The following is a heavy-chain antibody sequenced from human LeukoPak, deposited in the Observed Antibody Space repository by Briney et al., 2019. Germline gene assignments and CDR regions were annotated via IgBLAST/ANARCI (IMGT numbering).Heavy chain of an antibody. CDR3: AHTSLEGYRWDY. J-gene: IGHJ4*02. D-gene: IGHD3-16*02. CDR2: IYHSGST. CDR1: GGSISSSNW. Sequence: PSETLSLTCAVSGGSISSSNWWSWVRQSPGKGLEWIGEIYHSGSTNYNPSLKSRVTISVDESKNQFSLKLSSVTAADTAVYYCAHTSLEGYRWDYWGQGTLVTVSS. V-gene: IGHV4-4*02.